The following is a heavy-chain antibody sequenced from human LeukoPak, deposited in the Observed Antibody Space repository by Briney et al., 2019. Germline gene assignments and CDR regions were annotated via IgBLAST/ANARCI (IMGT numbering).Heavy chain of an antibody. D-gene: IGHD5-12*01. CDR3: AKGEGGTGYDTRYDYYGMDV. CDR1: GFTFSSYG. CDR2: ISYDGSNK. Sequence: GGSLRLSCAASGFTFSSYGMHWVRQAPGKGLEWVAVISYDGSNKYYADSVKGRFTISRDNSKNTLYLQMNSLRAEDTAVYYCAKGEGGTGYDTRYDYYGMDVWGQGTTVTVSS. J-gene: IGHJ6*02. V-gene: IGHV3-30*18.